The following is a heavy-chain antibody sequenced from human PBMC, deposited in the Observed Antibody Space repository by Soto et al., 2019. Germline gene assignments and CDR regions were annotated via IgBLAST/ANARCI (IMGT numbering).Heavy chain of an antibody. V-gene: IGHV3-15*07. CDR3: ATDWVGPYI. Sequence: GGSLRLSCAGSGFTFTNAWMNWVRQAPGKGLEWVGRIKSKNDGGTIDYATPVKGRFSISRDDSKSTLYLQMNSLKTEDTALYYCATDWVGPYIWGQGSMVTVSS. CDR2: IKSKNDGGTI. CDR1: GFTFTNAW. D-gene: IGHD3-16*01. J-gene: IGHJ3*02.